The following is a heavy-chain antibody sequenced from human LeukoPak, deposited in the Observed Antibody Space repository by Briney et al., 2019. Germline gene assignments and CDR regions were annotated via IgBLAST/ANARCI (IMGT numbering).Heavy chain of an antibody. CDR2: IYYSGST. V-gene: IGHV4-59*01. Sequence: PSETLSLTCTVSGGSISSYYWCWIRQPPGKGLEWIGYIYYSGSTNYNPSLKSRVTISVDTSKNQFSLKLSSVTAADTAVYYCAREDYPRSGAFDIWGQGTMVTVSS. CDR1: GGSISSYY. D-gene: IGHD3-16*01. CDR3: AREDYPRSGAFDI. J-gene: IGHJ3*02.